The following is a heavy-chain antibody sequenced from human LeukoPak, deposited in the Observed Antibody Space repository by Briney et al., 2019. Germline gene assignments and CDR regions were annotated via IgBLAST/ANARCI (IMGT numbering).Heavy chain of an antibody. V-gene: IGHV4-59*01. CDR3: ASRKLGNDY. CDR2: IYHTGST. CDR1: GGSFSGYY. J-gene: IGHJ4*02. Sequence: SETLSLTCAVYGGSFSGYYWSWIRQSPGKGLEWIGYIYHTGSTSYSPSLKSRVTISADTSQNQFSLKLSSVTAADTAVYYCASRKLGNDYWGQGTLVTVSS. D-gene: IGHD7-27*01.